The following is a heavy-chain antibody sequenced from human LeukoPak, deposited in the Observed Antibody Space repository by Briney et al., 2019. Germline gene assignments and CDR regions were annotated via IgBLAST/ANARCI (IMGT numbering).Heavy chain of an antibody. CDR1: GFTFSSYG. Sequence: GGSLRLSCAASGFTFSSYGMHWVRQAPGKGLEWVAVISYDGSNKYYADSVKGRFTISRDNSKKTLYLQMNSLRAEDPAVYYCARDGGVSGWENYGEGYFDYWGQGTLVTVSS. V-gene: IGHV3-30*03. CDR3: ARDGGVSGWENYGEGYFDY. J-gene: IGHJ4*02. D-gene: IGHD6-19*01. CDR2: ISYDGSNK.